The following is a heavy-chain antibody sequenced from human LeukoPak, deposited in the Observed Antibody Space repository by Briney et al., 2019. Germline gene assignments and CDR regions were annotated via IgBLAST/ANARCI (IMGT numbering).Heavy chain of an antibody. CDR3: ARVFYYYDSSGYYFYGMDV. Sequence: SVKVSCKASGGTFSSDAISWVRQAPGQGLEWMGRIIPILGIANYAQKFQGRVTITADRSTSTAYMELSSLRSEDTAVYYCARVFYYYDSSGYYFYGMDVWGQGTTVTVSS. V-gene: IGHV1-69*04. CDR1: GGTFSSDA. J-gene: IGHJ6*02. CDR2: IIPILGIA. D-gene: IGHD3-22*01.